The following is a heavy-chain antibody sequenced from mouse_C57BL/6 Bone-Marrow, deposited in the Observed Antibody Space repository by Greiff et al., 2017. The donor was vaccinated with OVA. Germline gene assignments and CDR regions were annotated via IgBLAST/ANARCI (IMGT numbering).Heavy chain of an antibody. CDR2: IRSKSNNYAT. Sequence: EVQGVESGGGLVQPKGSLKLSCAASGFSFNTYAMNWVRQAPGKGLEWVARIRSKSNNYATYYADSVKDRFTISRDDSESMLYLQMNNLKTEDTAMYYCALYYYGSSYAMDYWGQGTSVTVSS. CDR1: GFSFNTYA. D-gene: IGHD1-1*01. V-gene: IGHV10-1*01. CDR3: ALYYYGSSYAMDY. J-gene: IGHJ4*01.